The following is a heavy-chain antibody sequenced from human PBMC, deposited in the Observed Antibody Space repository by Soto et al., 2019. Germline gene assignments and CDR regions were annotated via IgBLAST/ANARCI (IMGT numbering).Heavy chain of an antibody. V-gene: IGHV4-30-4*01. CDR3: ARAFTNSGYYDY. CDR2: IYYSGST. J-gene: IGHJ4*02. D-gene: IGHD3-22*01. Sequence: LSLTCTVSGGSISSGDYYWSWIRQPPGKGLEWIGYIYYSGSTYYNPSLKSRVTISVDTSKNQFSLKLSSVTAADTAVYYCARAFTNSGYYDYWGQGTLVTVYS. CDR1: GGSISSGDYY.